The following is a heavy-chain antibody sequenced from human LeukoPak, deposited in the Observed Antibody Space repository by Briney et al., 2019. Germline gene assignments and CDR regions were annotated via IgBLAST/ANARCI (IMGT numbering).Heavy chain of an antibody. J-gene: IGHJ4*02. CDR3: ARDGATYCSSTSCSNKGADY. D-gene: IGHD2-2*01. Sequence: QPGGSLRLSXAASGFTFSSYEMNWVRQTPGKGLEWLSYISSSGSTIYYADSVKGRFTISRDNAKNSLYLQMNSLRAEDTAVYYCARDGATYCSSTSCSNKGADYWGQGTLVTVSS. CDR1: GFTFSSYE. V-gene: IGHV3-48*03. CDR2: ISSSGSTI.